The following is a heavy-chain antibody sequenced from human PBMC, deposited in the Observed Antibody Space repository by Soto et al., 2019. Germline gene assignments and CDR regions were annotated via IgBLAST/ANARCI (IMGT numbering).Heavy chain of an antibody. CDR3: AKDQGYSTSYYGYVDL. J-gene: IGHJ2*01. CDR1: GFTFDDYA. V-gene: IGHV3-9*01. D-gene: IGHD6-13*01. Sequence: EVQLVESGGGLVQPGRSLRLSCAASGFTFDDYAMHWVRQPPGKGLEWVSGITWNSGIIGYADSVKGRFTISRDNAKNSLYLQIHSLRPEDTALYYCAKDQGYSTSYYGYVDLWGRGTLVTVSS. CDR2: ITWNSGII.